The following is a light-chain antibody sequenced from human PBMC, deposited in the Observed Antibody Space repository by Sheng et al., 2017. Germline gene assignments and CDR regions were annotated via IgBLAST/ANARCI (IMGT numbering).Light chain of an antibody. CDR3: AAWDDAVSGPV. J-gene: IGLJ2*01. CDR1: SSNIGSNY. V-gene: IGLV1-47*01. Sequence: QSVLTQPPSASGTPGQRVTISCSGSSSNIGSNYVYWYQQFPGTAPKLLIYKNTQRPSGVPDRFSGSKSGTSASLAISGLRSEDEASYYCAAWDDAVSGPVFGGGTQLTVL. CDR2: KNT.